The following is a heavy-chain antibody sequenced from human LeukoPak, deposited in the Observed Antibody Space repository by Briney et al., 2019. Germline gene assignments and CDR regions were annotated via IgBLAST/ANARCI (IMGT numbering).Heavy chain of an antibody. CDR3: ARDGSPLYYSSSWYAFDI. CDR1: GYTFTGYY. CDR2: INPSGGST. D-gene: IGHD6-13*01. J-gene: IGHJ3*02. V-gene: IGHV1-46*01. Sequence: ASVKVSCKASGYTFTGYYMHWVRQAPGQGLEWMGIINPSGGSTSYAQKFQGRVTMTRDMSTSTVYMELSSLRSEDTAVYYCARDGSPLYYSSSWYAFDIWGQGTMVTVSS.